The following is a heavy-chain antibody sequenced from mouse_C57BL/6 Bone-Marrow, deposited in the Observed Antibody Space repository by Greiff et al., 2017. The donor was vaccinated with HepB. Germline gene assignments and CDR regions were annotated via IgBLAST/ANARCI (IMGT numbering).Heavy chain of an antibody. V-gene: IGHV1-72*01. CDR2: IDPNSGGT. Sequence: QVQLQQPGAELVKPGASVKLSCKASGYTFTSYWMHWVKQRPGRGLEWIGRIDPNSGGTKYNEKFKSKATLTVDKPSSTAYMQLSNLTSEDSAVYYCARPIPIYYDYGYYAMDYWGQGTSVTVSS. J-gene: IGHJ4*01. D-gene: IGHD2-4*01. CDR1: GYTFTSYW. CDR3: ARPIPIYYDYGYYAMDY.